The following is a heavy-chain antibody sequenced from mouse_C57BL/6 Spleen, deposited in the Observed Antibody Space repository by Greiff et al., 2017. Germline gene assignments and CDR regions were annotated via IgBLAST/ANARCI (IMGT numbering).Heavy chain of an antibody. J-gene: IGHJ4*01. D-gene: IGHD1-1*01. CDR1: GYAFTNYL. CDR3: AKSYGSSYGDAMDY. Sequence: QVQLQQSGAELVRPGTSVKVSCKASGYAFTNYLIEWVKQRPGQGLEWIGVINPGSGGTNYNEKFKGKATLTADKSSSTAYMQLSSLTSEDAAVYFCAKSYGSSYGDAMDYWGQGTSVTVSS. CDR2: INPGSGGT. V-gene: IGHV1-54*01.